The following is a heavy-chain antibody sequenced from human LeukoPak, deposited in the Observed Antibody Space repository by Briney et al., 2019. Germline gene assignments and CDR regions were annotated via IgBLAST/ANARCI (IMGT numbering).Heavy chain of an antibody. Sequence: GGSLRLSCAASGFTFSDYYMIWIRQAPGKGLEWVSYINNSGSPIYYADSVKGRFTISRDNAKNSLYLQMNSLRAEDTAIYYCARGPQFSGPGWFDPWGQGTLVTVSS. CDR3: ARGPQFSGPGWFDP. CDR2: INNSGSPI. CDR1: GFTFSDYY. V-gene: IGHV3-11*04. J-gene: IGHJ5*02. D-gene: IGHD3-10*01.